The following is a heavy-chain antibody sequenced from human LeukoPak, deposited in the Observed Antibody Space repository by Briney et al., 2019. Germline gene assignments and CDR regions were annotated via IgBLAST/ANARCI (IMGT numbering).Heavy chain of an antibody. D-gene: IGHD4-17*01. CDR3: ARDGGITHDYGDYADWYFDL. CDR1: GFTFSSYA. J-gene: IGHJ2*01. Sequence: GGSLRLSCAASGFTFSSYAMSWVRQAPGKGLEWVSAISGSGGSTYYADSVKGRFTISRDNSKNTLYLQMNSLRAEDTAVYYCARDGGITHDYGDYADWYFDLWGRGTLVTVSS. V-gene: IGHV3-23*01. CDR2: ISGSGGST.